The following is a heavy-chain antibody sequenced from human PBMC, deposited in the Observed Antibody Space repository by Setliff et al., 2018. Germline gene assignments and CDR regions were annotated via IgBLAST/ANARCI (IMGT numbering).Heavy chain of an antibody. Sequence: PSETLSLTCTVSGGSISSGDHYWSWIRQPAGKGLEWIGRIHASGSTNYNPSLKSRVTISVDTSKNQFSPKLTSVTAADTAVYYCARSGDYGSGRLSPWGQGTLVTVSS. D-gene: IGHD3-10*01. CDR2: IHASGST. J-gene: IGHJ5*02. CDR1: GGSISSGDHY. CDR3: ARSGDYGSGRLSP. V-gene: IGHV4-61*02.